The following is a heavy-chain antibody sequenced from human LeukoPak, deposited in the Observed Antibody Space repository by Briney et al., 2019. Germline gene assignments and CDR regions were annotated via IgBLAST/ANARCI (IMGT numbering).Heavy chain of an antibody. J-gene: IGHJ4*02. CDR3: ASNWGYSQGH. D-gene: IGHD7-27*01. Sequence: PGTLSLTCTVSSGSTGSSNWWSWVRQTPGKGLEWIGEISLGGNTNHNPSLRSRVTISVDQSKNQLFLKLTSVTAADTAIYYCASNWGYSQGHWGQGILVTVSS. CDR2: ISLGGNT. V-gene: IGHV4-4*03. CDR1: SGSTGSSNW.